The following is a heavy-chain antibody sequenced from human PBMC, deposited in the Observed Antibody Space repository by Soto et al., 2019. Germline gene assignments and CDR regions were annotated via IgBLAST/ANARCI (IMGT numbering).Heavy chain of an antibody. J-gene: IGHJ4*02. V-gene: IGHV3-11*01. D-gene: IGHD1-1*01. Sequence: QVQLVESGGGLVKPGGSLRLSCAASGFTFSDFYMSWIRQAPVKGLEWISYISSGSTNIFYADSVKGRFTVSRDNAKNSVYLQMDSLRAEDTAVYYCARDRNAAGSDYWGQGTLVTVSS. CDR1: GFTFSDFY. CDR3: ARDRNAAGSDY. CDR2: ISSGSTNI.